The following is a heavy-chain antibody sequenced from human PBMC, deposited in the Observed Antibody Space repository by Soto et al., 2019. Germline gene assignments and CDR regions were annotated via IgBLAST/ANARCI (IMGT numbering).Heavy chain of an antibody. Sequence: PSQTLSLTCAISGDSVSSNSAAWNWIRQSPSRGLEWLGRTYYRSKWHNDYAVSVKSRITINPDTSKNQFSLQLNSVTPEDTAVYYCARDRLPYYDFWSGYLGVAATQTDNWFAPWGQGTLVTVSS. CDR3: ARDRLPYYDFWSGYLGVAATQTDNWFAP. CDR1: GDSVSSNSAA. CDR2: TYYRSKWHN. D-gene: IGHD3-3*01. J-gene: IGHJ5*02. V-gene: IGHV6-1*01.